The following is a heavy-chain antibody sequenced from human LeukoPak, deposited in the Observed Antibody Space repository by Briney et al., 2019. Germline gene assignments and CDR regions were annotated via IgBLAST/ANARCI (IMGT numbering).Heavy chain of an antibody. CDR3: ARGEWGGPFDY. D-gene: IGHD1-26*01. V-gene: IGHV1-2*02. Sequence: ASVKVSCKASGYIFTGYYLFWVRQAPGQGLEWMGWINPNSGGTNYAQKFQGRVTMTRDTSISTAYMELSRLRSDDTAVYYCARGEWGGPFDYWGQGTLVTVSS. CDR1: GYIFTGYY. CDR2: INPNSGGT. J-gene: IGHJ4*02.